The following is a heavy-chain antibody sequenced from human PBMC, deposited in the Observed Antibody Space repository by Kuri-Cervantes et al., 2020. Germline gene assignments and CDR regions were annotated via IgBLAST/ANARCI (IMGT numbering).Heavy chain of an antibody. CDR2: RSVSSAST. V-gene: IGHV3-23*01. J-gene: IGHJ4*01. CDR3: AKQWGRGYVSAQTHFFDH. CDR1: GFTFDNFV. Sequence: GESLKISCAASGFTFDNFVMAWVRLPPGKGLQWVSARSVSSASTYYAKSVEGRFTVSRDNSRNALYLQMDHLRTEDPAIYYCAKQWGRGYVSAQTHFFDHWGHGTQVTVSS. D-gene: IGHD2-15*01.